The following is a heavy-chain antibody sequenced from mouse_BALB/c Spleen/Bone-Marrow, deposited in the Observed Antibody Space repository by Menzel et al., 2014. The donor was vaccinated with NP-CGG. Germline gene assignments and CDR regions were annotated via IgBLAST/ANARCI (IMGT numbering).Heavy chain of an antibody. D-gene: IGHD4-1*01. V-gene: IGHV14-3*02. J-gene: IGHJ4*01. CDR2: IDPANGNT. Sequence: VQLQQPGAELVKPGASVKLSCTASGFNIKDTYMHWAKQRPEQGLEWIGRIDPANGNTKYDPKFQGKATITADTSSNTAYLQLSSQTSEDTAVYYCARWEYYAMDYWGQGTSVTVSS. CDR3: ARWEYYAMDY. CDR1: GFNIKDTY.